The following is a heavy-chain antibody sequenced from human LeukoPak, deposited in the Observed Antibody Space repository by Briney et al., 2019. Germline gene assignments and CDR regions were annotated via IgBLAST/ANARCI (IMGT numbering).Heavy chain of an antibody. V-gene: IGHV6-1*01. CDR1: GDSVSSNSAA. D-gene: IGHD4-17*01. CDR2: TYYRYKWYN. CDR3: ARDNDYGPDFDY. Sequence: SQTLSLTCATSGDSVSSNSAAWNWIRQSPPRGLEWLGRTYYRYKWYNGYAVSVKSRITINPDTSKNQFSLQLNSVTPEDTAVYYCARDNDYGPDFDYWGQGTLVTVSS. J-gene: IGHJ4*02.